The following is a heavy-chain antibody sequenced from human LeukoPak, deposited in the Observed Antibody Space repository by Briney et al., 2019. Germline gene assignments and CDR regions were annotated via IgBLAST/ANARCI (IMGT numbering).Heavy chain of an antibody. CDR1: GGTFSSYA. V-gene: IGHV1-69*04. CDR2: IIPILGIA. D-gene: IGHD3-10*01. CDR3: ARDQVYHGGSGSYYNPIFDY. Sequence: SVKVSCKASGGTFSSYAISWVRQAPGQGLEWLGRIIPILGIANYAQKFQGRVTITADKSTSTAYMELSSLRSEDTAVYYCARDQVYHGGSGSYYNPIFDYWGQGTLVTVSS. J-gene: IGHJ4*02.